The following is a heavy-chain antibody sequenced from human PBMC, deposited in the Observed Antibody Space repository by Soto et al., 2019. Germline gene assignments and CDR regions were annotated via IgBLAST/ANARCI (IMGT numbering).Heavy chain of an antibody. CDR2: INSDGSST. J-gene: IGHJ5*02. CDR1: GFTFSSYW. D-gene: IGHD3-10*01. Sequence: PGGSLRLSCAASGFTFSSYWMHWVRQAPGKGLVWVSRINSDGSSTSYADSVKGRFTISRDSSKKTLYLQMNSLRAEDTAVYYCVRDYSVSGSYAPWFDPWGQGALVTVSS. CDR3: VRDYSVSGSYAPWFDP. V-gene: IGHV3-74*01.